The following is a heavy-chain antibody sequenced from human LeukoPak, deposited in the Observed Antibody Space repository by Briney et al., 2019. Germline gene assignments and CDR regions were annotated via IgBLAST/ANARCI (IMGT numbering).Heavy chain of an antibody. CDR1: GIGFSSCW. Sequence: GGSLRLSCEASGIGFSSCWRNWVRQAAGKGLEWVAKIKEDGSEKYYVDSVKGRFTISRDNAENSLYLQMNSLRAEDTAVYYCATDSFGIFDYWGQGTLVTVSS. CDR2: IKEDGSEK. V-gene: IGHV3-7*03. CDR3: ATDSFGIFDY. J-gene: IGHJ4*02. D-gene: IGHD3-10*01.